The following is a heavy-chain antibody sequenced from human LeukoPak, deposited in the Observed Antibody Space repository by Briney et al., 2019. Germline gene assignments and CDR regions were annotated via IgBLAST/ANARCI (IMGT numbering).Heavy chain of an antibody. CDR2: IYTSGST. D-gene: IGHD4-17*01. V-gene: IGHV4-61*02. J-gene: IGHJ6*02. Sequence: PSQTLSLTCTVSGGSISSGSYYWRCIRQPAGKGLECIGRIYTSGSTNYNPSLKSRVTISVDTSKNQFSLKLSSVTAADTAVYYCARVPDYGRNYYGMDVWGQGTTVTVSS. CDR1: GGSISSGSYY. CDR3: ARVPDYGRNYYGMDV.